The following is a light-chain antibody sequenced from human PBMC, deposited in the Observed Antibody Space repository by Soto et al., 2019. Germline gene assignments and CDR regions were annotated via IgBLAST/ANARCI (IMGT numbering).Light chain of an antibody. J-gene: IGKJ1*01. V-gene: IGKV1-8*01. CDR1: QGISSY. CDR3: QQSYTTPRT. CDR2: AAY. Sequence: AIRMTQPPSSFSASTGDRVTITCRASQGISSYLAWYQQKPGKAPRLLINAAYNLQSGVPSRYRGSGYETDFTLTITSLQPEDFATYYCQQSYTTPRTFGQGTKVDI.